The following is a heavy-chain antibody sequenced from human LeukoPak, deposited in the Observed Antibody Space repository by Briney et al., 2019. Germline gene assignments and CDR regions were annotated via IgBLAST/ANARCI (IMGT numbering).Heavy chain of an antibody. J-gene: IGHJ6*02. Sequence: SETLSLTCTVSGGSISSYYWSWLRQPPGKGLEWIGYIYDSGSTNYNPSLKSRVTISLDTSKNQLSLKMNSVTDTDTAVYYCARGVVVPAAIRGTYYHYGMDVWGQGTTVTVSS. CDR2: IYDSGST. V-gene: IGHV4-59*08. CDR3: ARGVVVPAAIRGTYYHYGMDV. CDR1: GGSISSYY. D-gene: IGHD2-2*01.